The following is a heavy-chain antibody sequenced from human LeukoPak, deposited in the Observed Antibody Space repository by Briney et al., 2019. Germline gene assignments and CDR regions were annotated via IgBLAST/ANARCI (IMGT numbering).Heavy chain of an antibody. CDR1: GFTFSSYW. CDR3: ARGFPSYDSGGYYIDY. Sequence: PGGSLRLSCAASGFTFSSYWMSWVRQAPGKGLEWVANIKQDGSEKYYVDSVKGRFTISRDNAKNSLYLQMNSLRAEDTAVYYCARGFPSYDSGGYYIDYWGQGTLVTVSS. CDR2: IKQDGSEK. V-gene: IGHV3-7*01. D-gene: IGHD3-22*01. J-gene: IGHJ4*02.